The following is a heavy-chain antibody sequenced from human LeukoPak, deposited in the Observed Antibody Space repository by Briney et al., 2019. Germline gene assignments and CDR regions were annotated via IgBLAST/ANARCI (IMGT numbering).Heavy chain of an antibody. CDR3: AAGDYYYDSSGYYY. CDR2: IVVGSGNT. J-gene: IGHJ4*02. CDR1: GFTFTSSA. Sequence: GTSVKVSCKASGFTFTSSAMQWVRRARGQRLEWIGWIVVGSGNTNYAQKFQERVTITRDMSTSTAYMELSSLRSEDTAVYYCAAGDYYYDSSGYYYWGQGTLVTVSS. V-gene: IGHV1-58*02. D-gene: IGHD3-22*01.